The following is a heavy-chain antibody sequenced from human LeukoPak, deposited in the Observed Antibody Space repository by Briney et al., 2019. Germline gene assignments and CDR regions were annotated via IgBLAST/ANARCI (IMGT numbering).Heavy chain of an antibody. J-gene: IGHJ6*02. D-gene: IGHD6-6*01. Sequence: SETLSLTCTVSGGSISNYHWSWIPQPAGRGLEWIGRIYTSGSTNYNPSLKSRVTMSVDTSKNQFSLRLTSVTAADTAVYYCGRTGIGSSYYYGMDVWGQGTTVTVSS. CDR3: GRTGIGSSYYYGMDV. CDR2: IYTSGST. V-gene: IGHV4-4*07. CDR1: GGSISNYH.